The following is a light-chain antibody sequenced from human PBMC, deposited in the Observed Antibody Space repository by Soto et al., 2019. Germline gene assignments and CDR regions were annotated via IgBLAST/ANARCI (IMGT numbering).Light chain of an antibody. V-gene: IGKV1-5*01. CDR2: DAS. Sequence: DIQMTQSPSSLSPSVGDRVTITCRASRSISDWLAWYQQKPGKAPELLIFDASNLKSGVSSRFSGSGSGTEFTLTISRLQPDDVAIYYCQKFTSAPFTFGGGTKVDI. CDR3: QKFTSAPFT. CDR1: RSISDW. J-gene: IGKJ4*01.